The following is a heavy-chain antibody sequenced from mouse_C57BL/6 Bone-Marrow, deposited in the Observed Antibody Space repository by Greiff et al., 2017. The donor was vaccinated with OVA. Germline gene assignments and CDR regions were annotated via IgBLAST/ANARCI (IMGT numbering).Heavy chain of an antibody. D-gene: IGHD1-1*01. CDR1: GFNIKDDY. CDR3: TTRYCSRYRNAMDY. J-gene: IGHJ4*01. V-gene: IGHV14-4*01. CDR2: IDPENGDT. Sequence: VQLKESGAELVRPGASVKLSCTASGFNIKDDYMHWVKQRPEQGLEWIGWIDPENGDTEYASKFQGKATITADKSSTTAYMQLSSLTSEDTAVYDCTTRYCSRYRNAMDYWGQGTSVTVSS.